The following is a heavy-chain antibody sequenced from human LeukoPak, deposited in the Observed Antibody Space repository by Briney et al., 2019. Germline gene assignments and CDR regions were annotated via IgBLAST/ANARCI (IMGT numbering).Heavy chain of an antibody. CDR2: IYYSGST. D-gene: IGHD3-22*01. CDR3: ARDRYYYDTSGYYSAFDT. V-gene: IGHV4-39*07. Sequence: SETLSLTCTVSGGSISSSSYYWGWIRQPPGKGLEWIGSIYYSGSTYYNPSVKSRFTICVDTSKNQFSLKLRSVTAADTAVYYCARDRYYYDTSGYYSAFDTWGQGTMVTVSS. J-gene: IGHJ3*02. CDR1: GGSISSSSYY.